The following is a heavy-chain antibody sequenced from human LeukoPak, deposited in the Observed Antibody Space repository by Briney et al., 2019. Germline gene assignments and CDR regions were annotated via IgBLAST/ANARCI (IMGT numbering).Heavy chain of an antibody. J-gene: IGHJ4*02. D-gene: IGHD6-13*01. V-gene: IGHV3-30*02. Sequence: PGGPLRLSCAASGFTFSSNVMPWVRQAPGKGLEWVAFIRFDGSNTYYADSVKGRLTISRDTSKNTLYLQMNSLRPEDTAVYYCAKAGGSSWAVLDYWGQGTLVTVSS. CDR3: AKAGGSSWAVLDY. CDR1: GFTFSSNV. CDR2: IRFDGSNT.